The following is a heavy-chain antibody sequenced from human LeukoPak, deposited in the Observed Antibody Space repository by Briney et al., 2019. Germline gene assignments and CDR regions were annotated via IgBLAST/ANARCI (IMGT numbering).Heavy chain of an antibody. CDR1: GGSISSYY. CDR2: IYYSGNT. J-gene: IGHJ4*02. CDR3: ARGPRMDWDFDY. D-gene: IGHD3/OR15-3a*01. V-gene: IGHV4-59*01. Sequence: SETLSLTCTVSGGSISSYYWSWIRQPPGKGLEWIGYIYYSGNTNYNPSLKSRVTISVDTSKNQFSLKLSSVTAADTAVYYCARGPRMDWDFDYGGQGTLVTVSS.